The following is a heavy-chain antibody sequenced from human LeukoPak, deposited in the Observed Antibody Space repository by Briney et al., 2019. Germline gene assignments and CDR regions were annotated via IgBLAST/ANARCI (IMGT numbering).Heavy chain of an antibody. CDR3: ARHPRWSPFDY. CDR2: ISSSSSTI. V-gene: IGHV3-48*04. J-gene: IGHJ4*02. D-gene: IGHD4-23*01. Sequence: GGSLRLSCAASGFTFSSYSMNWVRQAPGKGLEWVSYISSSSSTIYYADSVKGRFTISRDNAKNSLYLQMNSLRAEDTAVYYCARHPRWSPFDYWGQGTLVTVSS. CDR1: GFTFSSYS.